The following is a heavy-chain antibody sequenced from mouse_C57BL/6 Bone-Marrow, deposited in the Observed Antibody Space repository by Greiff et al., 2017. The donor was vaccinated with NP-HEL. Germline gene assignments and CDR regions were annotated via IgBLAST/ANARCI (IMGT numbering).Heavy chain of an antibody. J-gene: IGHJ2*01. V-gene: IGHV1-7*01. Sequence: QVQLQQSGAELAKPGASVKLSCKASGYTFTSYWMHWVKQRPGKGLEWIGYINPSSGYTKYNQKFKDKATFTADKSSSTAYMQLSSLTYEDSAVYYCARMGFRLLSFDYWGQGTTLTVSS. CDR1: GYTFTSYW. D-gene: IGHD3-2*02. CDR3: ARMGFRLLSFDY. CDR2: INPSSGYT.